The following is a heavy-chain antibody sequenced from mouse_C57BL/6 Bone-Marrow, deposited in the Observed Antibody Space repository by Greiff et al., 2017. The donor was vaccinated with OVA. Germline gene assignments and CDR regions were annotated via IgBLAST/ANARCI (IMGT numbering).Heavy chain of an antibody. J-gene: IGHJ2*01. CDR1: GYTFTSYW. CDR2: IHPNSGST. Sequence: VQLQQPGAELVKPGASVKLSCKASGYTFTSYWMHWVRQRPGQGLEWIGMIHPNSGSTNYNEKFKSKATLTVDKSSSTAYMQLSSLTSEDSAVYYCAREGVVATPFDYWGQGTTLTVSS. D-gene: IGHD1-1*01. V-gene: IGHV1-64*01. CDR3: AREGVVATPFDY.